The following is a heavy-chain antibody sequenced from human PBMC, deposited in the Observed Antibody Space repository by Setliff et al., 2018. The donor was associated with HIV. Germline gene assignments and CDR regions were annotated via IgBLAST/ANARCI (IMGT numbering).Heavy chain of an antibody. J-gene: IGHJ6*03. CDR3: ARQVTMIRGVQNYYMDV. D-gene: IGHD3-10*01. CDR1: GDSVSSSSYY. V-gene: IGHV4-39*01. CDR2: IAYSGST. Sequence: SETLSLTCTVSGDSVSSSSYYWGWIRQPPGKGLEWVGTIAYSGSTYYNPSLKSRVTISVDTSKNQFSLKPTTMTAVDTAVYYCARQVTMIRGVQNYYMDVWGKGTTVTVSS.